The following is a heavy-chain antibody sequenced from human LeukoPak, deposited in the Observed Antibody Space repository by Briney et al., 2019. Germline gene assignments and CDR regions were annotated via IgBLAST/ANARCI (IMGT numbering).Heavy chain of an antibody. Sequence: GGSLRLSCAASGFTFSSYSMNWVRQAPGKGLEWVSSISSRSSYIYYADSVKGRFTISRDNAKNSLYLQMNSLRAEDTAVYYCARDYCSSTSCYYYHYVMDVWGQGTTVTVSS. D-gene: IGHD2-2*01. V-gene: IGHV3-21*01. CDR3: ARDYCSSTSCYYYHYVMDV. CDR1: GFTFSSYS. CDR2: ISSRSSYI. J-gene: IGHJ6*02.